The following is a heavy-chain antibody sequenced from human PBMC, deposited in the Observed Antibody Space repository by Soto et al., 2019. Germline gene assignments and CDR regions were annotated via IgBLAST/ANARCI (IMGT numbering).Heavy chain of an antibody. CDR2: ISGSGGST. CDR3: AKGRELLWFGELFLNWFDP. CDR1: GFTFSSYA. J-gene: IGHJ5*02. V-gene: IGHV3-23*01. D-gene: IGHD3-10*01. Sequence: EVQLLESGGGLVQPGGSLRLSCAASGFTFSSYAMSWVRQAPGKGLEWVSAISGSGGSTYYADSVKGRFTISRDNSKNPLYLQMNSLRAEDTAVYYCAKGRELLWFGELFLNWFDPWGQGTLVTVSS.